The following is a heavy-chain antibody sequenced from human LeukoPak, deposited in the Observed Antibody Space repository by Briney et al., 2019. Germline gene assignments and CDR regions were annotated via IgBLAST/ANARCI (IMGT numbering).Heavy chain of an antibody. J-gene: IGHJ5*02. CDR3: ARLCMVRGAVFDP. D-gene: IGHD3-10*01. Sequence: SETLSLTCAVYGGSFSGYYWSWIRQPPGKGLEWTGEINHSGSTNYNPSLKSRVTISVDTSKNQFSLKLSSVTAADTAVYYCARLCMVRGAVFDPWGQGTLVTVSS. CDR1: GGSFSGYY. CDR2: INHSGST. V-gene: IGHV4-34*01.